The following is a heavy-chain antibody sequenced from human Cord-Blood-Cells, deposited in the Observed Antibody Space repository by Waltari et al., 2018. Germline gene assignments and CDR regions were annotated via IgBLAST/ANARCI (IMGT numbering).Heavy chain of an antibody. V-gene: IGHV3-74*01. Sequence: EVQLVESGGGLVQPGGSLRLSCAASGFPSSSHWMHWVSQPPGNGLVWVSRINSDGSSTSYADSVKGRFTISRDNAKNTLYLQMNSLRAEDTAVYYCAREEVVTMVRGVKTSGVDYWGQGTLVTVSS. CDR3: AREEVVTMVRGVKTSGVDY. CDR2: INSDGSST. CDR1: GFPSSSHW. J-gene: IGHJ4*02. D-gene: IGHD3-10*01.